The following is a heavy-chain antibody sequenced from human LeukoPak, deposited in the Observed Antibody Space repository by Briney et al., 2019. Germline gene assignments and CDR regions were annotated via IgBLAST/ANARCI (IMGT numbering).Heavy chain of an antibody. J-gene: IGHJ5*02. CDR2: ISGSGATT. V-gene: IGHV3-23*01. Sequence: PGGSLRLSCAASGFTFSSYAMSWVRQAPGKGLEWVSIISGSGATTFYTDSVKGRFTISRDNSKNTVFLQMNSLRAEDTAIYYCVKKGSSRSPRFDPWGQGTLVTVSS. CDR1: GFTFSSYA. CDR3: VKKGSSRSPRFDP. D-gene: IGHD6-13*01.